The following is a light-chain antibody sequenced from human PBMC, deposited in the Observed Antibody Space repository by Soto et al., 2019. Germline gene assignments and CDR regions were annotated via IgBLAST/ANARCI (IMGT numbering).Light chain of an antibody. CDR3: SSYTNTSHSV. J-gene: IGLJ3*02. CDR2: EVN. Sequence: QSALTQPASVSGSPGQSITISCTGTSSDIGAYNYVSWYQQHPGKAPKLIIYEVNDRPSGVSTRFSGSRSGNTASLTISGLQAEDEADYYCSSYTNTSHSVFGGGTKLTVL. CDR1: SSDIGAYNY. V-gene: IGLV2-14*01.